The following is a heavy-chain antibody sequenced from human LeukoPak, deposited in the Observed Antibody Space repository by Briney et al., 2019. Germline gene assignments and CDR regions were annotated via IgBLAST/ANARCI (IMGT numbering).Heavy chain of an antibody. CDR3: AREGGYCRSTSCYTWDAFDI. CDR1: GFTFSSHG. V-gene: IGHV3-30*03. J-gene: IGHJ3*02. D-gene: IGHD2-2*02. Sequence: GGSLRPSCAASGFTFSSHGMHWVRQAPGKGLEWVAVISYDGSNKYYADSVKGRFTISRDNSENTLYLQMNSLRAEDTAVYYCAREGGYCRSTSCYTWDAFDIWGQGTMVTVSS. CDR2: ISYDGSNK.